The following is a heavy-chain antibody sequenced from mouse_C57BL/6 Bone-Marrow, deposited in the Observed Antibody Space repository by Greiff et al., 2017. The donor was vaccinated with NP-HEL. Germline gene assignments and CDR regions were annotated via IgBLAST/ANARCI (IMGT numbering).Heavy chain of an antibody. D-gene: IGHD1-1*01. J-gene: IGHJ4*01. Sequence: EVKVEESGGGLVQPGGSMKLSCAASGFTFSDAWMDWVRQSPEKGLEWVAEIRNKANNHATYYAESVKGRFTISRDDSKSSVYLQMNSLRAEDTGIYYCTRGGYYGSSYYAMDYWGQGTSVTVSS. CDR3: TRGGYYGSSYYAMDY. CDR2: IRNKANNHAT. V-gene: IGHV6-6*01. CDR1: GFTFSDAW.